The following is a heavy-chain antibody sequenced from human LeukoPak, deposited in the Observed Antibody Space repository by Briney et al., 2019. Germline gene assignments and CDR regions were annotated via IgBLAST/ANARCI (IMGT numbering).Heavy chain of an antibody. Sequence: PGGSLRLSCAASGFTFSSYAMSWVRQAPGKGLEWVSAISGSGGSTYYADSVKGRFTISRDNSKNTLYLQMNSLRAGDTAVYYCAKDQGTTSYYGMDVWGQGTTVTVSS. V-gene: IGHV3-23*01. D-gene: IGHD4-17*01. CDR1: GFTFSSYA. J-gene: IGHJ6*02. CDR3: AKDQGTTSYYGMDV. CDR2: ISGSGGST.